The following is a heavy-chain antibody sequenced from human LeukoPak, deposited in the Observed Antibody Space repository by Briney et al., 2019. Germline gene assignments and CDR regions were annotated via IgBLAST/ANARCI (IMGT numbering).Heavy chain of an antibody. V-gene: IGHV3-53*01. CDR2: IYSGGST. CDR3: ARGHYGSGIHQGAFDI. CDR1: GFTVSSNY. Sequence: PGGSLRLSCAASGFTVSSNYMSWVRQAPGKGLEWVSLIYSGGSTYYADSVKGRFTISRDNSKNTVNLQMNSLRAEDTAVYYRARGHYGSGIHQGAFDIWGQGTIVTVSS. D-gene: IGHD3-10*01. J-gene: IGHJ3*02.